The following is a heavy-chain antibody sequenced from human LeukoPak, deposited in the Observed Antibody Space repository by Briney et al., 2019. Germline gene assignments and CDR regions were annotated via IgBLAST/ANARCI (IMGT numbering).Heavy chain of an antibody. J-gene: IGHJ6*03. V-gene: IGHV3-43D*03. CDR1: GFTFDDYA. CDR3: AKEGQGYYMDV. Sequence: GGSLRLSCAASGFTFDDYAVHWVRQAPGKGLEWVSLISWDGGSTYYADSVKGRFTISRDNSKNSLYLQMNSLRAEDTALYYCAKEGQGYYMDVWGKGTTVTVSS. CDR2: ISWDGGST.